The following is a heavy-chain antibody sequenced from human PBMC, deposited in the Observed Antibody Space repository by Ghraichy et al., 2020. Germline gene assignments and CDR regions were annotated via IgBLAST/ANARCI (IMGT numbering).Heavy chain of an antibody. Sequence: GALRLSCAASGFTFSSYWMSWVRQAPGKGLEWVANIKQDGSEKYYVDSVKGRFTISRDNAKNSLYLQMNSLRAEDTAVYYCARNWANSSPNWFDPWGQGTLVTVSS. V-gene: IGHV3-7*03. CDR3: ARNWANSSPNWFDP. CDR2: IKQDGSEK. CDR1: GFTFSSYW. D-gene: IGHD6-13*01. J-gene: IGHJ5*02.